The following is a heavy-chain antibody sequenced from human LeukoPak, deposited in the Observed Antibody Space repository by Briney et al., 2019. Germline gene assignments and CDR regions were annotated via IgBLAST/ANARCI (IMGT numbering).Heavy chain of an antibody. Sequence: ESLKISWKGSGYSFTSYWISWVRQMPGKGLGWMGRIDPSDSYTNYSPSFQGHVTISADKSISTAYLQWSSLKASDTAMYYCARPESIAAAGTPFDYWGQGTLVTVSS. CDR3: ARPESIAAAGTPFDY. D-gene: IGHD6-13*01. J-gene: IGHJ4*02. CDR2: IDPSDSYT. CDR1: GYSFTSYW. V-gene: IGHV5-10-1*01.